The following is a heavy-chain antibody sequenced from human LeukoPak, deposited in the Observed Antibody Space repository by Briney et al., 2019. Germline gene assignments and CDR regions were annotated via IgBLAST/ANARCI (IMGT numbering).Heavy chain of an antibody. V-gene: IGHV3-74*01. D-gene: IGHD6-19*01. Sequence: GGSLRLSCAASGFAFSSYWMFWVRQAPGKGLVWISQVNTDGASTTYGDSAKGRFTISRDNAKNSLFLQMNSLRVEDTATYYCARGTATMAGIDFWGQGTLVTVSS. CDR1: GFAFSSYW. CDR3: ARGTATMAGIDF. CDR2: VNTDGAST. J-gene: IGHJ4*02.